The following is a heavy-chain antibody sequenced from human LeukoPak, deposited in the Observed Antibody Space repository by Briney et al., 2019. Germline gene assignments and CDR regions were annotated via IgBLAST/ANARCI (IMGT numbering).Heavy chain of an antibody. D-gene: IGHD6-19*01. J-gene: IGHJ4*02. CDR2: IYHSGST. CDR1: GGSISSGGYS. V-gene: IGHV4-30-2*01. CDR3: ARDPGYSSGWYSGFDY. Sequence: SETLSLTCAVSGGSISSGGYSWSWIRQPPGKGLEWIGYIYHSGSTYYNPSLKSRVTISVDRSKNQFSLKLSSVTAADTAVYYCARDPGYSSGWYSGFDYWGQGTLVTVSS.